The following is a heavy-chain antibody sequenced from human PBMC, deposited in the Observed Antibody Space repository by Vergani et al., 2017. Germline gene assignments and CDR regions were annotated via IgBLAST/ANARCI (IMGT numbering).Heavy chain of an antibody. J-gene: IGHJ6*03. Sequence: QVQLQQWGAGLLKPLETLSLTCAVYGGSFSGYYWSWIRQPPGKGLEWIGEINHSGSTNYNPSLKSRVIISVDTSKNQFSLKLSSVTAADTAVYYCARGRGYYYYYYMDVWGKGTTVTVSS. CDR3: ARGRGYYYYYYMDV. CDR1: GGSFSGYY. V-gene: IGHV4-34*01. CDR2: INHSGST.